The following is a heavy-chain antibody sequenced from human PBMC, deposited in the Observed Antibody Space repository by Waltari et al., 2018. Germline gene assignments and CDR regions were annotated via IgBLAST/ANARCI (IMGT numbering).Heavy chain of an antibody. CDR3: ARVGTWAFDI. V-gene: IGHV3-11*01. CDR1: GFTFSYYY. Sequence: QVQLVESGGGLVKPGGSLRLSCAASGFTFSYYYMSWIRQAPGKGLEWISYISIMVSSIYYADSRKGRFTISRDNAKNSLYLQMNSLRAEDTAVYYCARVGTWAFDIWGLGTMVTVSS. J-gene: IGHJ3*02. CDR2: ISIMVSSI.